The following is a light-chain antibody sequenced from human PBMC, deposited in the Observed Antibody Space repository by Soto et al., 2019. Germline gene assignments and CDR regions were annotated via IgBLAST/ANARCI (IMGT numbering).Light chain of an antibody. Sequence: EIVMTQSPATLSVSPGERATLSCRSSQSVSSNLAWYQQKPGQAPRLLIYGTSTRATGIPARFSGSGSGTEFTLTISSLQSEDFAVYYCQQYNTWHPFTFGPETKVDIK. CDR1: QSVSSN. CDR3: QQYNTWHPFT. V-gene: IGKV3-15*01. CDR2: GTS. J-gene: IGKJ3*01.